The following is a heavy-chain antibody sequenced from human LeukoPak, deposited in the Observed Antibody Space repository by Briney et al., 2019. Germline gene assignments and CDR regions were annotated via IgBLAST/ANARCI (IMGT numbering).Heavy chain of an antibody. CDR1: GFTFSSYS. CDR2: ISSSSSTI. V-gene: IGHV3-48*02. D-gene: IGHD3-22*01. CDR3: ARVQGPDSSGYHNWFDP. J-gene: IGHJ5*02. Sequence: GGSLRLSCAAPGFTFSSYSMNWVRQAPGKGLEWVSYISSSSSTIYYADSVKGRFTISRDNAKNSLYLQMNSLRDEDTAVYYCARVQGPDSSGYHNWFDPWGQGTLVTVSS.